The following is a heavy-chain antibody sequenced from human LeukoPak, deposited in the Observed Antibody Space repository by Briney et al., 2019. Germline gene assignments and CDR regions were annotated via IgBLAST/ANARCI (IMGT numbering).Heavy chain of an antibody. Sequence: GGSLRLSCAASGFTFSGYGMYWVRQAPGKGLEWVAVIWYDGSNRYYTDSVKGRSTISRDNSKNTLYLQMNSLRAEDTAVYYCARDLAGTTTDGFFDYWGQGTLVTVSS. CDR1: GFTFSGYG. CDR2: IWYDGSNR. J-gene: IGHJ4*02. V-gene: IGHV3-33*01. CDR3: ARDLAGTTTDGFFDY. D-gene: IGHD1-26*01.